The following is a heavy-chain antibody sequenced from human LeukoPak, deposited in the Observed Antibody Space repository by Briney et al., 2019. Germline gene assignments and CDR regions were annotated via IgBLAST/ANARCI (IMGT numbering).Heavy chain of an antibody. D-gene: IGHD6-19*01. CDR1: GFTFSSYA. J-gene: IGHJ4*02. CDR3: AKETYSSGWYPYFDY. Sequence: GGSLRLSCSASGFTFSSYAMHWVRQAPGKGLEYVSAISSNGGSTYYADSVKGRFTISRDNSKNTLYLQLSRLRPEDTAVYYCAKETYSSGWYPYFDYWGQGTLVTVSS. CDR2: ISSNGGST. V-gene: IGHV3-64D*06.